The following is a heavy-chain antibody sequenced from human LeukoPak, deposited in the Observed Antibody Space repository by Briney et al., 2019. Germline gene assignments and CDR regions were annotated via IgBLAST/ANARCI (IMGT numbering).Heavy chain of an antibody. J-gene: IGHJ4*02. Sequence: GGSLRLSCAASGFIFSSYAMSWVRQAPGKGLEWVSAISGSGGTTYYADSVKGRFTISRDNSKNTLYLQMNSLRAEDTAVYYCAKVFWSGYPYYFDYWGQGTLVTVSS. CDR3: AKVFWSGYPYYFDY. D-gene: IGHD3-3*01. CDR1: GFIFSSYA. V-gene: IGHV3-23*01. CDR2: ISGSGGTT.